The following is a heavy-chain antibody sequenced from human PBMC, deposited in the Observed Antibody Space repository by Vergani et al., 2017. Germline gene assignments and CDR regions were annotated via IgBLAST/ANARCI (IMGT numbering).Heavy chain of an antibody. J-gene: IGHJ3*02. CDR1: GFTFSNAW. CDR3: TTWSGSYYLYAFDI. V-gene: IGHV3-15*01. D-gene: IGHD1-26*01. CDR2: IKSKTDGGKT. Sequence: EVQLVESGGGLVKTGGSLRLSCAASGFTFSNAWMSWVRQAPGKGLEWVGRIKSKTDGGKTDYAAPVKGRFTISRDDTKNTLYLQMNSLKTEDTAVYYCTTWSGSYYLYAFDIWGQGTMVTVSS.